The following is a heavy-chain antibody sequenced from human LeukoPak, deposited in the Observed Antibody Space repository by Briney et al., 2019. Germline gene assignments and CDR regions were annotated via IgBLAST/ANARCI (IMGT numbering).Heavy chain of an antibody. CDR3: ARGPRGSITIFGVVSAGYYFDY. V-gene: IGHV4-39*07. CDR1: GGSISSSSYY. Sequence: SETLSLTCTVSGGSISSSSYYWGWIRQPPGKGLEWIGSIYYSGSTYYNPSLKSRVTISVDTSKNQFSLKLSSVTAADTAVYYCARGPRGSITIFGVVSAGYYFDYWGQGTLVTVSS. D-gene: IGHD3-3*01. CDR2: IYYSGST. J-gene: IGHJ4*02.